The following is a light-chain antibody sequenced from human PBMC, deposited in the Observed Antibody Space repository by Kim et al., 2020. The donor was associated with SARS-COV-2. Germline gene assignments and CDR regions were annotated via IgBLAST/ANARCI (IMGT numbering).Light chain of an antibody. CDR3: TAWDGSLNGWV. CDR1: ISNIGTNT. Sequence: ELTQPPSASGTPGQRVTISCSGSISNIGTNTVNWYRHLPGTAPKLLVYSNNNRPSGVPDRFSGSKSGTSASLAISGLQSDDESDYYCTAWDGSLNGWVFGGGTQLTVL. J-gene: IGLJ3*02. V-gene: IGLV1-44*01. CDR2: SNN.